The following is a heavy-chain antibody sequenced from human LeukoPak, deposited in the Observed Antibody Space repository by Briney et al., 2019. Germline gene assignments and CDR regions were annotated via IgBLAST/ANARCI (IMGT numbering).Heavy chain of an antibody. V-gene: IGHV3-23*01. CDR2: ISSSGGST. J-gene: IGHJ4*02. D-gene: IGHD6-19*01. CDR3: AKPAVSGWYSFDY. CDR1: GFTFSIYG. Sequence: GGTLRLSCAASGFTFSIYGMSWVRQAPGNGLEWISGISSSGGSTYYAESVKGRFTISRDNSKNTLYLQMNSLRAEDTAVYYCAKPAVSGWYSFDYWGQGTLVTVSS.